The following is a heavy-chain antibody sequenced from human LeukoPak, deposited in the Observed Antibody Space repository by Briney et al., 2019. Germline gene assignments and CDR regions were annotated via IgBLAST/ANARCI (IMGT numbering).Heavy chain of an antibody. V-gene: IGHV4-38-2*01. Sequence: SETLSLTCAVSGYSISSGYYWGWIRQPPGKGLEWIGSIYHSGSTYYNPSLKSRVTISVDTSKNQFSLKLSSVTAADTAVYYCARHAEGGPPEYYDFWSGHHNWFDPWGQGTLVTVSS. CDR2: IYHSGST. CDR1: GYSISSGYY. CDR3: ARHAEGGPPEYYDFWSGHHNWFDP. D-gene: IGHD3-3*01. J-gene: IGHJ5*02.